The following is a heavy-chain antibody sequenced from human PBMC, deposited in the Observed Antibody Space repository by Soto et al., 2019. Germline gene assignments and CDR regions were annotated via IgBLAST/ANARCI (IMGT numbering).Heavy chain of an antibody. CDR1: GYTFTSYD. CDR3: ARGRKDIVVVVAAAGAFDI. J-gene: IGHJ3*02. V-gene: IGHV1-8*01. D-gene: IGHD2-15*01. CDR2: MNPNSGNT. Sequence: QVQLVQSGAEVKKPGASVKVSCKASGYTFTSYDINWVRQATGQGLEWMGWMNPNSGNTCYAQKFQGRVTMTRNTSISTAYMELSSLRSEDTAVYYCARGRKDIVVVVAAAGAFDIWGQGTMVTVSS.